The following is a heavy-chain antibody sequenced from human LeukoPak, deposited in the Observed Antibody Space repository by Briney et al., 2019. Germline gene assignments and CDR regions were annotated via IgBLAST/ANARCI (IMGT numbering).Heavy chain of an antibody. CDR3: ARLATTVRTFDY. CDR1: GGSISSSSYY. CDR2: IYYSGST. D-gene: IGHD4-17*01. Sequence: SETLSLTCTVSGGSISSSSYYWGWIRQPPGKGLEWIGSIYYSGSTYYNPSLKSRVTISVDTSKSQFSLKLSSVTAADTAVYYCARLATTVRTFDYWGQGTLVTVSS. J-gene: IGHJ4*02. V-gene: IGHV4-39*01.